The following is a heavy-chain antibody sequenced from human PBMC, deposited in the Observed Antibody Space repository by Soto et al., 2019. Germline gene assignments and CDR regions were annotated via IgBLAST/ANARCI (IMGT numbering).Heavy chain of an antibody. D-gene: IGHD3-9*01. V-gene: IGHV3-7*01. J-gene: IGHJ4*02. CDR1: GFTFSNYW. Sequence: PGGSLRLSSAASGFTFSNYWRTWVRQAPGKGLEWVANIKQDGSENYYVDSVKGRFTISRDNAKNSLYLHMNSLKADDTAVYYCARDVILRSFDWFPPVATIQDYWGQGTLVTVSS. CDR3: ARDVILRSFDWFPPVATIQDY. CDR2: IKQDGSEN.